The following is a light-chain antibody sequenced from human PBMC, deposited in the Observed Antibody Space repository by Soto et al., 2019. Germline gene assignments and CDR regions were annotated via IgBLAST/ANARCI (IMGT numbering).Light chain of an antibody. CDR2: RNN. V-gene: IGLV1-47*01. Sequence: QAVVTQPPSASGTPGQRVTISCSGSSSNIGSNYVYWYQQLPGTAPKLLIYRNNQRPSGVPDRFSGSKSGTSASLAISGLPSEDEADYYCAAWDDSLSAVVFGGGTKVTVL. J-gene: IGLJ2*01. CDR1: SSNIGSNY. CDR3: AAWDDSLSAVV.